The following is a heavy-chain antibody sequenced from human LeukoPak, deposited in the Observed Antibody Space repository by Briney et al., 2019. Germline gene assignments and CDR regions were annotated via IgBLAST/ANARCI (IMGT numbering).Heavy chain of an antibody. J-gene: IGHJ4*02. D-gene: IGHD3-22*01. CDR1: GGSITSYY. V-gene: IGHV4-59*01. CDR2: IYYSGST. Sequence: MTSETLSLTCTVSGGSITSYYWSWIRQPPGKGLEWIGYIYYSGSTNYNPSLKSRVTISVDTSKNQFSLKLSSVTAADTAVYYCARWFYYDSSGYYSPLWGQGTLVTVSS. CDR3: ARWFYYDSSGYYSPL.